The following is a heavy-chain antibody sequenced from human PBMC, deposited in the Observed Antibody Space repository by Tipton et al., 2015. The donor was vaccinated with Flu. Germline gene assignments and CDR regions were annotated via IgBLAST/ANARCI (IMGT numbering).Heavy chain of an antibody. V-gene: IGHV3-7*01. CDR2: IKEDGSEE. D-gene: IGHD5-18*01. CDR1: GFTFSSYW. Sequence: AVSGFTFSSYWMSWVRQAPGKGLEWVANIKEDGSEENYVDSVKGRFTISRDNAKNSLYLQMNSLRVADTAVYFCARDDSDGTFYYYGLDVWGRGTAVTVSS. J-gene: IGHJ6*02. CDR3: ARDDSDGTFYYYGLDV.